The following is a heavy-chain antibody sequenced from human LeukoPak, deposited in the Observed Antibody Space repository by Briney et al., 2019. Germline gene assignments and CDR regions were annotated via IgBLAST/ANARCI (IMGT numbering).Heavy chain of an antibody. CDR1: GFSLSTSGVG. Sequence: SGPTLVKPTQTLTLTCTFSGFSLSTSGVGVGWIRQPPGKALEWLALIYWDDDKRYSPSLKSRLTITKDTSKDQVVLTMTNMDPVDTATYYCAHRPSPYCTGGTCYFRGLSWFAPWGQGTLVTVSS. CDR2: IYWDDDK. D-gene: IGHD2-15*01. V-gene: IGHV2-5*02. J-gene: IGHJ5*02. CDR3: AHRPSPYCTGGTCYFRGLSWFAP.